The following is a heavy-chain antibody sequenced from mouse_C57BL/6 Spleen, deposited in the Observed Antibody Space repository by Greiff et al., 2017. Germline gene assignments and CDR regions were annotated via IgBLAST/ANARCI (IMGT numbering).Heavy chain of an antibody. D-gene: IGHD2-12*01. CDR1: GYTFTSYW. Sequence: QVQLQQPGTELVKPGASVKLKPGASGYTFTSYWMHWVKQRPGQGLEWIGNINPSNGGTNYNEKFKSKATLTVDKSSSTAYMQLSSLTSEDSAVYYCARVYDGDWYFDVWGTGTTVTVSS. CDR3: ARVYDGDWYFDV. V-gene: IGHV1-53*01. CDR2: INPSNGGT. J-gene: IGHJ1*03.